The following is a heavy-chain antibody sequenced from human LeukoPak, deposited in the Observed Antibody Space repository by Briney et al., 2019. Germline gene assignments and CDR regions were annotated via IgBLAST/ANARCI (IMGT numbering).Heavy chain of an antibody. Sequence: GGSLRLSCEASGFAFSSYVMHWVRQAPGKGLEWVAVLWYDGSNKNYADSVKGRFTISRDNSKNTLYLQLNSLRAEDTAVYYCARPLDYGAYYYYMDVWGKGTTVTVSS. CDR1: GFAFSSYV. CDR3: ARPLDYGAYYYYMDV. CDR2: LWYDGSNK. D-gene: IGHD4-17*01. J-gene: IGHJ6*03. V-gene: IGHV3-33*01.